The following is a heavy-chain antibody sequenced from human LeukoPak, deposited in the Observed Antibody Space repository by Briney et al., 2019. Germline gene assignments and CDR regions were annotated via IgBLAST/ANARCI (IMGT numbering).Heavy chain of an antibody. V-gene: IGHV3-23*01. CDR3: AKRGVVIRVILVGFHKEAYYFDS. CDR1: GITLSNYG. Sequence: GGSLRLSYAVSGITLSNYGMSWVRQAPGKGLEWVAGISGSGGSTNYADSVKGRFTISRDSAKNTLYLQMNRLRAGDTAVYFCAKRGVVIRVILVGFHKEAYYFDSWGQGALVTVSS. D-gene: IGHD3-10*01. CDR2: ISGSGGST. J-gene: IGHJ4*02.